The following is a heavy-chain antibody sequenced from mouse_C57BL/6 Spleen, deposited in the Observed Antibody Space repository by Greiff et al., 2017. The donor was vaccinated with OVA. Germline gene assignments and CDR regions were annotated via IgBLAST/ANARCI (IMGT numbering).Heavy chain of an antibody. D-gene: IGHD1-1*01. J-gene: IGHJ4*01. CDR3: ARSLYDEGAMDD. Sequence: QVQLQQSGAELVRPGTSVKMSCKASGYTFTNYWIGWAKQRPGHGLEWIGDIYPGGGYTNYNEKFKGKATLTADKSSSTAYMHFTSLTSEDSAIYDCARSLYDEGAMDDWGQGTSVTVSS. CDR1: GYTFTNYW. V-gene: IGHV1-63*01. CDR2: IYPGGGYT.